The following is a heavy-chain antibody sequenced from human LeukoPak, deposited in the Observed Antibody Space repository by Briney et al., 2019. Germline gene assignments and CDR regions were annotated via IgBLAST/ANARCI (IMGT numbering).Heavy chain of an antibody. CDR1: GGSFSGYY. CDR3: ARRRGYSYVVRDAFDI. J-gene: IGHJ3*02. Sequence: SETLSLTCAVYGGSFSGYYWNWIRQPPGKGLEWIGEINHSGSTNYNPSLKSRVTISVDTSKNQFSLKLSSVTAADTAVYYCARRRGYSYVVRDAFDIWGQGTMVTVSS. CDR2: INHSGST. D-gene: IGHD5-18*01. V-gene: IGHV4-34*01.